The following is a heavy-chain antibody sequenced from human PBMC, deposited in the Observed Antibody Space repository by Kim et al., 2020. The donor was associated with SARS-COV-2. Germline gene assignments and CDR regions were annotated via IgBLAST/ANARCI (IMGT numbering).Heavy chain of an antibody. Sequence: GGSLRLSCAASGFTFSDYYMSWIRQAPGKGLEWVSYISSSSSYTNYADSVKGRFTISRDNAKNSLYLQMNSLRAEDTAVYYCARDRGGITMGRAAGWFDPWGQGTLVTVSS. J-gene: IGHJ5*02. D-gene: IGHD3-10*01. CDR2: ISSSSSYT. CDR3: ARDRGGITMGRAAGWFDP. CDR1: GFTFSDYY. V-gene: IGHV3-11*05.